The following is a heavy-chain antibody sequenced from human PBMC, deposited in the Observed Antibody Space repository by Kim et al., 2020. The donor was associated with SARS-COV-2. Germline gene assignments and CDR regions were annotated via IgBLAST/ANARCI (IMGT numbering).Heavy chain of an antibody. D-gene: IGHD5-12*01. CDR1: GGTFSSYA. Sequence: SVKVSCKASGGTFSSYAISWVRQAPGQGLEWMGRIIPIFGIANYAQKFQGRVTITADKSTSTAYMELSSLRSEDTAVYYCARDRHSVYGLLWGQGTLVTVSS. J-gene: IGHJ4*02. CDR3: ARDRHSVYGLL. CDR2: IIPIFGIA. V-gene: IGHV1-69*04.